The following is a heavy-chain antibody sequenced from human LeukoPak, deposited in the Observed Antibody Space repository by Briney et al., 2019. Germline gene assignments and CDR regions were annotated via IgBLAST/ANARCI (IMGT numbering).Heavy chain of an antibody. V-gene: IGHV3-7*01. D-gene: IGHD1-26*01. CDR1: GFTFSSSW. CDR2: IKPDGSEK. J-gene: IGHJ4*02. Sequence: GGSLRLSCAASGFTFSSSWMSWVRQAPGKGLEWVVNIKPDGSEKYYVDSVKGRFTISRDNAKNSLYLQMNSLRAEDTAVYYCARDTVGATDYWGQGTLVTVSS. CDR3: ARDTVGATDY.